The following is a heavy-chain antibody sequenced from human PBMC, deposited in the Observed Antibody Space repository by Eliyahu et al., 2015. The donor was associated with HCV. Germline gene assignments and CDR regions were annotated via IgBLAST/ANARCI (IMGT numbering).Heavy chain of an antibody. V-gene: IGHV3-48*02. D-gene: IGHD2-2*02. CDR3: ARDLYCSSTSCYRYYYYGMDV. CDR2: MSSSSSXI. Sequence: EAPGXALECLSYMSSSSSXIYYAXCVKGRFTIXRDNAKNSLYLQMNSLRDEDTAVYYCARDLYCSSTSCYRYYYYGMDVWGQGTTVTVSS. J-gene: IGHJ6*02.